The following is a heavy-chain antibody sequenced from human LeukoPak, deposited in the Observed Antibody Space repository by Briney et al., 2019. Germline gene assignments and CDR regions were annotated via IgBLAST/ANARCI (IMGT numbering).Heavy chain of an antibody. D-gene: IGHD1-26*01. Sequence: ASVKVSFTASGYTFTSYAMNWVRQAPGQGLEWMGWINTNTGNPTYAQGFTGRFVFSLDTSVSTAYLQISSLKAEDTAVYYCARDVVGAASWFDPWGQGTLVTVSS. J-gene: IGHJ5*02. V-gene: IGHV7-4-1*02. CDR3: ARDVVGAASWFDP. CDR2: INTNTGNP. CDR1: GYTFTSYA.